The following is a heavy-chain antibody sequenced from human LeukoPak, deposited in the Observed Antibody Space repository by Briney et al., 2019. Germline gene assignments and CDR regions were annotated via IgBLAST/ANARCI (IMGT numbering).Heavy chain of an antibody. Sequence: GGSLRLSCAASGFTFSSSWMYWVRQAPGKGLVWVSRINSDESITTYADSVKGRFTISRDNSKNTLYLQMNSLRAEDTAIYYCAKAISYSSTLIDYWGQGTLVTVSS. CDR2: INSDESIT. CDR1: GFTFSSSW. CDR3: AKAISYSSTLIDY. D-gene: IGHD2-2*01. V-gene: IGHV3-74*01. J-gene: IGHJ4*02.